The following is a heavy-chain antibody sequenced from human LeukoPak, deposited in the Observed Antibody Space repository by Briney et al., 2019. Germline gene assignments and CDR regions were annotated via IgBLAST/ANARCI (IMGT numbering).Heavy chain of an antibody. V-gene: IGHV3-7*03. CDR2: IKQDGSEK. CDR1: GFTFSSYW. D-gene: IGHD4-11*01. J-gene: IGHJ4*02. CDR3: ATTVTHRTFDY. Sequence: PGGSLRLSCAASGFTFSSYWMSWVRQAPGKGLEWVANIKQDGSEKYYVDSVKGRFTISRDNAKNSLYLQMNSLRAEDTAVYYCATTVTHRTFDYWGQGTLVTVSS.